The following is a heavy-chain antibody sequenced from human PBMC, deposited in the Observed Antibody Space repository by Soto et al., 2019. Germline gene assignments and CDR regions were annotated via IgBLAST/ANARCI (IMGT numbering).Heavy chain of an antibody. CDR3: ARQQDGYSYGHYYYGMDV. CDR1: GYSFTSYW. D-gene: IGHD5-18*01. J-gene: IGHJ6*02. CDR2: IDPSDSYT. Sequence: PGESLKISCKGSGYSFTSYWISWVRQMPGKGLEWMGRIDPSDSYTNYSPSFQGHVTISADKSTSTAYLQWSSLKASDTAMYYCARQQDGYSYGHYYYGMDVWGQGTTVTVSS. V-gene: IGHV5-10-1*01.